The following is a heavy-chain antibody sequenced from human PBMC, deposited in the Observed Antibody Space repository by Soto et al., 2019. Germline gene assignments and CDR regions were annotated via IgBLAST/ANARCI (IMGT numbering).Heavy chain of an antibody. V-gene: IGHV3-30-3*01. CDR3: ARDPLWGTAMVLWYFDL. CDR1: GFTFSSYA. J-gene: IGHJ2*01. CDR2: ISYDGSNK. D-gene: IGHD5-18*01. Sequence: QVQLVESGGGVVQPGRSLRLSCAASGFTFSSYAMHWVRQAPGKGLEWVAVISYDGSNKYYADSVKGRFTISRDNSKKRLYLQMNSLRAEDTAVYYCARDPLWGTAMVLWYFDLWGRGTLVTVSS.